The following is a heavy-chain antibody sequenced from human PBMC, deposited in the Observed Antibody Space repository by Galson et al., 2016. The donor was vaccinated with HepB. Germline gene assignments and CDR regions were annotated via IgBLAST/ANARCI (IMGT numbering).Heavy chain of an antibody. CDR2: INSDGTIS. J-gene: IGHJ5*02. CDR3: VRDHSVVPTTAYNWFDP. CDR1: GFAFSSHW. Sequence: SLRLSCAASGFAFSSHWMHWVRHDLGKGLVWVSRINSDGTISNYADSAKGRFNISRDNAKNTLYLQMNSLRAEDTAVYFCVRDHSVVPTTAYNWFDPWGRGTLVTVSS. D-gene: IGHD4-23*01. V-gene: IGHV3-74*01.